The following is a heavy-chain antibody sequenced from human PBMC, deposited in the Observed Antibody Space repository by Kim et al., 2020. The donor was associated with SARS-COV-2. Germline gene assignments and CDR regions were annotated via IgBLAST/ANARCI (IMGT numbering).Heavy chain of an antibody. Sequence: SETLSLTCTVSGGSISSSSYYWGWNRQPQGMGLEWIGSIYYSGSTYYNPSLKSRVTISVDTSKNQFSLKLGSVTAADTAVYCCASSGWSVGHFYYWGQGTLVTVSS. CDR2: IYYSGST. CDR3: ASSGWSVGHFYY. CDR1: GGSISSSSYY. D-gene: IGHD6-19*01. J-gene: IGHJ4*02. V-gene: IGHV4-39*01.